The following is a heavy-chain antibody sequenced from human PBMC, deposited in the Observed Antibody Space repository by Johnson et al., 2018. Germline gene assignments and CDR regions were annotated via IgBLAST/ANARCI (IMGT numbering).Heavy chain of an antibody. CDR2: ISWNSGYI. V-gene: IGHV3-9*01. Sequence: EVQLVESGGGLVQPGRSLRLSCAASGFTFDDYAMHWVRQAPGKGLSWVSGISWNSGYIGYADSVKGRFTISRDNAKNALYLQRNSLRAEDTALYFCAKDSKYSSSWRGMDVWGQGTTVTVSS. CDR3: AKDSKYSSSWRGMDV. J-gene: IGHJ6*02. D-gene: IGHD6-13*01. CDR1: GFTFDDYA.